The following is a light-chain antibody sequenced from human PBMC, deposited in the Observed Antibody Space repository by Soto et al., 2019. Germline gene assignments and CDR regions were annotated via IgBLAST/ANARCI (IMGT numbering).Light chain of an antibody. J-gene: IGKJ1*01. CDR3: QQYHTYSA. CDR1: QRISVW. CDR2: KAS. Sequence: DIQMTQSPSTLSASVGDRVTITCRASQRISVWLAWYQQKPGKAPKLLIYKASSLESGVPSRFSGSGSGTEFTLTISSLQPDDFASYYCQQYHTYSAFGQGTKVEIK. V-gene: IGKV1-5*03.